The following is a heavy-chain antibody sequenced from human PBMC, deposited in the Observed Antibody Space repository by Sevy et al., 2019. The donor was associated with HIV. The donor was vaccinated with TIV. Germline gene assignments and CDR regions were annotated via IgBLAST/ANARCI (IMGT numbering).Heavy chain of an antibody. D-gene: IGHD1-26*01. CDR3: AGENAWGRGYS. CDR2: IYYNGHI. V-gene: IGHV4-59*08. Sequence: SETLSVTCTVSGGSITSLYWNWIRQPPGKGLEWIANIYYNGHINYNPSLMSRVTLSLDTSKNQFSLRLSSVTAADTAMYYCAGENAWGRGYSWGQGTLVTVSS. J-gene: IGHJ4*02. CDR1: GGSITSLY.